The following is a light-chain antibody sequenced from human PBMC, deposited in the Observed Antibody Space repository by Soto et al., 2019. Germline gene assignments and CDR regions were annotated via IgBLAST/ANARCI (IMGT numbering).Light chain of an antibody. Sequence: QSVLTQPASLSGSPGQSITISCTGTGSDVGTYNYVSWYQHHPGKAPQLMIYEVTYRPSGVSNRFSGSKSGNTASLTISGLQAEDEGDYYCSSYTSSSTPWVFGGGTKLTVL. CDR1: GSDVGTYNY. CDR2: EVT. CDR3: SSYTSSSTPWV. J-gene: IGLJ3*02. V-gene: IGLV2-14*01.